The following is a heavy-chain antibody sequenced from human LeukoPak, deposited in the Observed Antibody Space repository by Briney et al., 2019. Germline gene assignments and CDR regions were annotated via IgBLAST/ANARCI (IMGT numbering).Heavy chain of an antibody. Sequence: PGGSLRLSCAASGFSFSNYSMNWVRQAPGKGLEWVLSISGSSTYIYYADSVKGRFTISRDNAKISLYLQMNSLRAEDTAVYYCASDHCTNGVCYTDYFDYWGRGALVTVSS. J-gene: IGHJ4*02. CDR2: ISGSSTYI. CDR3: ASDHCTNGVCYTDYFDY. V-gene: IGHV3-21*01. CDR1: GFSFSNYS. D-gene: IGHD2-8*01.